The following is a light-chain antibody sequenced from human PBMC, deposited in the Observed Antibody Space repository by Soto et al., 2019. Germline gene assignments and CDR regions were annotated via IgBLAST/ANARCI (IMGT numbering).Light chain of an antibody. J-gene: IGLJ1*01. CDR3: VSYTSSTTYV. CDR2: DVA. CDR1: SRDVGGSNF. Sequence: QSVLTQPASVSDSPGQSITISCTGTSRDVGGSNFVSWYQQHPGKPPKLIIYDVANRPSGVSNRFSGSKSGSTASLIISRLQTEDEADYYCVSYTSSTTYVFGTGTKV. V-gene: IGLV2-14*03.